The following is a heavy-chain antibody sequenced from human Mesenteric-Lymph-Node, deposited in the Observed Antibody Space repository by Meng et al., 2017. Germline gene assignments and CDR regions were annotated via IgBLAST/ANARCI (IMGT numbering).Heavy chain of an antibody. Sequence: VQLQESGPGLVKPSGTLSLTCTVSGASISSSDWWSWVRQPPGKGLEWIGEIHHSGRSNYNPSLRSRLTISVDTSKNQFSLKLSSVTAADTAVYYCARASYGSGSPLGESWFDPWGQGTLVTVSS. CDR2: IHHSGRS. D-gene: IGHD3-10*01. V-gene: IGHV4-4*02. CDR3: ARASYGSGSPLGESWFDP. CDR1: GASISSSDW. J-gene: IGHJ5*02.